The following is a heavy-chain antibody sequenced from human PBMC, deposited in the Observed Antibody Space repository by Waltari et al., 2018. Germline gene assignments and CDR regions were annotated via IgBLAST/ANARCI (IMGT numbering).Heavy chain of an antibody. CDR1: GFSVTDNY. Sequence: EVQLVETGGGLIQPGGSLKLSCAASGFSVTDNYMSWFRQAPGKGLEWVSVMFSGDRTYYADAVKGRFIISRDKSTNTLYLQMNSLTVEDTALYYCARGGTVDNSWYDHWGQGTLVRVSS. CDR2: MFSGDRT. CDR3: ARGGTVDNSWYDH. V-gene: IGHV3-53*02. D-gene: IGHD4-4*01. J-gene: IGHJ5*02.